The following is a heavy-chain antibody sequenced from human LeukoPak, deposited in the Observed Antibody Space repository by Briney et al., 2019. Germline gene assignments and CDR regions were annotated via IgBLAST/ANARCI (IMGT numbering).Heavy chain of an antibody. CDR3: ARQDRYYDSSGYYLDY. CDR1: GYTFTSHY. D-gene: IGHD3-22*01. J-gene: IGHJ4*02. CDR2: INPSGGST. Sequence: GASVKVSCKASGYTFTSHYMHWVRQAPGQGLEWMGIINPSGGSTSYAQKFQGRVTMTRDTSTSTVYMELSSLRSEDTAVYYCARQDRYYDSSGYYLDYWGQGTLVTVSS. V-gene: IGHV1-46*01.